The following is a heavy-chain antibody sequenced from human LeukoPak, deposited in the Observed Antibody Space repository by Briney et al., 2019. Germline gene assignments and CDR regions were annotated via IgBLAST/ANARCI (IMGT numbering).Heavy chain of an antibody. Sequence: GTSLRLSCAASGFALHSHAMHWVRQAPGRGLEWVAGISPDGQNEYYAESVKGRFTISRDSSQSSVFVRVTSLRVEDTAVYYCARQGYTLRFHHQYLDVWGKGTAVTVSS. CDR2: ISPDGQNE. CDR1: GFALHSHA. D-gene: IGHD5-24*01. V-gene: IGHV3-30*01. CDR3: ARQGYTLRFHHQYLDV. J-gene: IGHJ6*03.